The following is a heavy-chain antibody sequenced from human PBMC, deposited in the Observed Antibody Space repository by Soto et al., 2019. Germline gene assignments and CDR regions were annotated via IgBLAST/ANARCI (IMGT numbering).Heavy chain of an antibody. CDR2: IKSKTDDGTT. V-gene: IGHV3-15*01. CDR1: GFTFSNAW. D-gene: IGHD3-9*01. Sequence: EVQLVESGGGLVKPGGSLRLSCAASGFTFSNAWMSWVRQAPGKGLEWVGRIKSKTDDGTTDYAAPVKDRCTISRDDSKNTLYLQMNSLKTEDTAVYYCATVHYDILTGHLDFWGQGTLVTVSS. J-gene: IGHJ4*02. CDR3: ATVHYDILTGHLDF.